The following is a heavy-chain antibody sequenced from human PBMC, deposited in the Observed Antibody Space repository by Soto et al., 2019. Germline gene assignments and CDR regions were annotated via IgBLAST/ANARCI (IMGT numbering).Heavy chain of an antibody. CDR3: ARSHYDILTGYYMPFDY. CDR1: GGSISSYY. D-gene: IGHD3-9*01. Sequence: SETLSLTCTVSGGSISSYYWSWIRQPPGKGLEWIGYIYYSGSTNYNPSLKSRVTISVDTSKNQFSLKLSSVTAADTAVYYCARSHYDILTGYYMPFDYWGQGTLVTVS. CDR2: IYYSGST. V-gene: IGHV4-59*01. J-gene: IGHJ4*02.